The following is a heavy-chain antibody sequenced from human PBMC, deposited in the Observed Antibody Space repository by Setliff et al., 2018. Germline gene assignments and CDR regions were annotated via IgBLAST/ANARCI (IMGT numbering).Heavy chain of an antibody. V-gene: IGHV4-34*01. D-gene: IGHD1-1*01. J-gene: IGHJ6*03. CDR3: ARGAPQRSSFDSRYMDV. Sequence: PSETLSLTCVVYGGSFSGYYWSWIRQPPGEGLEWIGEINHSGSTNYNPSLKSRVTISVDTSKNQFSLKLTSVTAADTAVYYCARGAPQRSSFDSRYMDVWDKGATVTVSS. CDR2: INHSGST. CDR1: GGSFSGYY.